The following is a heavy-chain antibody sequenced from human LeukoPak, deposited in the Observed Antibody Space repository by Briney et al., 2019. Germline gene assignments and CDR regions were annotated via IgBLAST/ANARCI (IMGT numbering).Heavy chain of an antibody. V-gene: IGHV3-30*02. CDR2: IRYDGSNK. CDR3: ARHGIVPSDY. J-gene: IGHJ4*02. Sequence: QSGGSLRLSCAASGFTFNNYGMHWVRQAPGKGLEWVAFIRYDGSNKYYPDSVKGRFTISRDNSKNTLYLQMNSLRAEDTAVYYCARHGIVPSDYWGQGTLVTVSS. D-gene: IGHD2-8*01. CDR1: GFTFNNYG.